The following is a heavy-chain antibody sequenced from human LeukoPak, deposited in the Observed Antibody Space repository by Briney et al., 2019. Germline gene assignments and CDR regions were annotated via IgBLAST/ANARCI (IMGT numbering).Heavy chain of an antibody. CDR2: ISSSGSTI. Sequence: GGSLKLSCATSGFTFTNYAMSWVRQAPGKGLEWVSYISSSGSTIYYADSVKGRFTISRDNAKNSLYLQMNSLRAEDTAVYYCAREWKVVRGAIRHWGQGTLVTVSS. CDR3: AREWKVVRGAIRH. CDR1: GFTFTNYA. J-gene: IGHJ4*02. D-gene: IGHD3-10*01. V-gene: IGHV3-48*03.